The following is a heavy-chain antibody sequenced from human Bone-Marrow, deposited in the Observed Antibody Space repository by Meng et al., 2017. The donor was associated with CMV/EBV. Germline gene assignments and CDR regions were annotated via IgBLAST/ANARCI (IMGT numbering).Heavy chain of an antibody. CDR3: TRDETYYDFWSGYCFDY. Sequence: GESLKISCAASGFTFSNAWMSWVRQAPGKGLEWVGFIRSKAYGGTTEYAASVKGRFTISRDDSKSIAYLQMNSLKTEDTAVYYCTRDETYYDFWSGYCFDYWGQGTLVTVSS. V-gene: IGHV3-49*04. J-gene: IGHJ4*02. CDR1: GFTFSNAW. CDR2: IRSKAYGGTT. D-gene: IGHD3-3*01.